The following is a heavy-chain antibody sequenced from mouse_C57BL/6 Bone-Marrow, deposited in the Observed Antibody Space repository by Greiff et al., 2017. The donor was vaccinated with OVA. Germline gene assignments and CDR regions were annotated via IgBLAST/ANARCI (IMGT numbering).Heavy chain of an antibody. Sequence: EVKLVESGGGLVQPKGSLKLSCAASGFSFNTYAMNWVRQAPGKGLEWVARIRSKSNNYATYYADSVKDRFTISRDDSESMLYLQMNNLKTEDTAMYYCVRHGTLPLYYYAMDYWGQGTSVTVSS. CDR3: VRHGTLPLYYYAMDY. J-gene: IGHJ4*01. D-gene: IGHD4-1*01. V-gene: IGHV10-1*01. CDR1: GFSFNTYA. CDR2: IRSKSNNYAT.